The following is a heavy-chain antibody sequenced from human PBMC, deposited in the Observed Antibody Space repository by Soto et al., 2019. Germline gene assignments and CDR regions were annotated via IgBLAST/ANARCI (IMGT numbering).Heavy chain of an antibody. D-gene: IGHD3-22*01. V-gene: IGHV4-39*01. CDR3: VGCHTYYYGASSYAPMEFGSDY. CDR1: GGSISSGGYY. Sequence: QLQLQESGPGLVKPSQTLSLTCTVAGGSISSGGYYWGWIRQPPGKGLERIGSIYYSGRTYYNPSLKGRLTRSVDTSKDQFSMKLGLVTAADTAVYSGVGCHTYYYGASSYAPMEFGSDYWGQGTLVTVSS. CDR2: IYYSGRT. J-gene: IGHJ4*02.